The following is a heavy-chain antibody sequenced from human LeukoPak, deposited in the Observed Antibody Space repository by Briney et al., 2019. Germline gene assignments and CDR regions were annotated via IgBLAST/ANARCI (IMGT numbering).Heavy chain of an antibody. Sequence: GGPLRLSCAASGFTFSSYSMNWVRQAPGKGLEWVSSISSSSSYIYYADSVKGRFTISRDSAKNSLYLQMNSLRAEDTAVYYCARVATWSAGAFWGQGTLVTVSS. D-gene: IGHD6-25*01. J-gene: IGHJ4*02. CDR1: GFTFSSYS. CDR3: ARVATWSAGAF. CDR2: ISSSSSYI. V-gene: IGHV3-21*01.